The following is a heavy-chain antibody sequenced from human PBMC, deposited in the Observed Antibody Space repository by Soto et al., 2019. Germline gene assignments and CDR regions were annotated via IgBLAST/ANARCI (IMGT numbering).Heavy chain of an antibody. J-gene: IGHJ4*02. CDR2: INHSGST. Sequence: SETLSLTCAVYGGSFSGYYWSWIRQPPGKGLEWIGEINHSGSTNYIPSLKSRVTISVDTSKNQFSLKLSSVTAADTAVYYCVRGKGYYGFHDFWGQGALVTVSS. V-gene: IGHV4-34*01. CDR1: GGSFSGYY. D-gene: IGHD3-3*01. CDR3: VRGKGYYGFHDF.